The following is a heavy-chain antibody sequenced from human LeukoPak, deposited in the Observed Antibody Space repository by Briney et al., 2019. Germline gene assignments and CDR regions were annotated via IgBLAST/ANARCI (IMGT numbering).Heavy chain of an antibody. Sequence: GGSLRLSCAASGFTFSSYSMSWVRQAPGKGLEWVANIKQDGSEKYYVDSVKGRFTISRDNAKNSLYLQMNSLRAEDTAVYYCVRDNPRCCGVVPVNIDDFWGQGTLVTVSS. J-gene: IGHJ4*02. CDR1: GFTFSSYS. D-gene: IGHD2-15*01. CDR3: VRDNPRCCGVVPVNIDDF. V-gene: IGHV3-7*01. CDR2: IKQDGSEK.